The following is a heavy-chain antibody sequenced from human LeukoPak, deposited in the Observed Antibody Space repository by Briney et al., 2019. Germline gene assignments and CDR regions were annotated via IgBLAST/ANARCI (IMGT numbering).Heavy chain of an antibody. CDR3: ARQYAGGWYKGYFQY. CDR1: GGSFSGYY. CDR2: IDLSEST. V-gene: IGHV4-34*01. Sequence: PSETLSLTCGVNGGSFSGYYCSWIRQPPGKGLEWIGEIDLSESTKYNPSLKSRVTISVVTSKKQFSLKLTSVTAADTAVYYCARQYAGGWYKGYFQYWGQGTLVTVSS. D-gene: IGHD6-19*01. J-gene: IGHJ1*01.